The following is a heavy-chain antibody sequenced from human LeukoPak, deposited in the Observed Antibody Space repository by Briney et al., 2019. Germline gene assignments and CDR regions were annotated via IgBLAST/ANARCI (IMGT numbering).Heavy chain of an antibody. Sequence: PGGSLRLSCAASGFTFSSYGMHWVRQAPGKGLEWVAVISYDGSNKYYADSVKGRFTISRDNSKNTLYLQMNSLRAEDTAVYYCAKEAQQRVLDYFDYWGQGTLVTVSS. CDR3: AKEAQQRVLDYFDY. D-gene: IGHD6-13*01. V-gene: IGHV3-30*18. CDR2: ISYDGSNK. CDR1: GFTFSSYG. J-gene: IGHJ4*02.